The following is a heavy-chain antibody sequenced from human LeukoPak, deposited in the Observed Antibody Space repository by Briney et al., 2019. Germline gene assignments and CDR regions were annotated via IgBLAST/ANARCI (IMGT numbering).Heavy chain of an antibody. CDR2: ISYDGSNK. Sequence: HPGGSLRLSCAASGFTFSSYAMHWVRQAPGKGLEWVAVISYDGSNKYYADSVKGRFTISRDNSKNTLYLQMNSLRAEDTAVYYCVRDSRYCPDVWGQGTTVTVSS. J-gene: IGHJ6*02. V-gene: IGHV3-30-3*01. CDR1: GFTFSSYA. CDR3: VRDSRYCPDV. D-gene: IGHD2-8*02.